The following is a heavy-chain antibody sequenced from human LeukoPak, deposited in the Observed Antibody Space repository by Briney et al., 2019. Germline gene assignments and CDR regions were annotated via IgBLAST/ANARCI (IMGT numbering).Heavy chain of an antibody. CDR3: ARGANCGGDCYDY. V-gene: IGHV3-48*03. D-gene: IGHD2-21*02. CDR1: GFTFRSYE. CDR2: ISSTGSTL. J-gene: IGHJ4*02. Sequence: RTGGSLRLSCAASGFTFRSYEMNWVRQAPGKGLGWVSYISSTGSTLYYTDSVKGRFTISRDNAKNSLYLQMNSLRAEDTAVYYCARGANCGGDCYDYWGQGTLVTVSS.